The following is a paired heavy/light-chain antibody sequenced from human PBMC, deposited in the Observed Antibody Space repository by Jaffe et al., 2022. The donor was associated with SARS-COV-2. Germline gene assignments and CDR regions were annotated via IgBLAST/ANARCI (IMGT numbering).Heavy chain of an antibody. CDR1: GGSISSGDYY. CDR2: IYYSGST. V-gene: IGHV4-30-4*01. J-gene: IGHJ5*02. CDR3: AGATDYGDYWPRRGFDP. Sequence: QVQLQESGPGLVKPSQTLSLTCTVSGGSISSGDYYWSWIRQPPGKGLEWIGYIYYSGSTYYNPSLKSRVTISVDTSKNQFSLKLSSVTAADTAVYYCAGATDYGDYWPRRGFDPWGQGTLVTVSS. D-gene: IGHD4-17*01.
Light chain of an antibody. CDR1: QGISSW. V-gene: IGKV1-12*01. CDR3: QQANSFPN. Sequence: DIQMTQSPSSVSASVGDRVTITCRASQGISSWLAWYQQKPGKAPKLLIYAASSLQSGVPSRFSGSGSGTDFTLTISSLQPEDFATYYCQQANSFPNFGPGTKVDIK. J-gene: IGKJ3*01. CDR2: AAS.